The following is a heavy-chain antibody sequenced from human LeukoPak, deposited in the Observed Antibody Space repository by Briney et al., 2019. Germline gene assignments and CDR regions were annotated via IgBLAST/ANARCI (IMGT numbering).Heavy chain of an antibody. V-gene: IGHV4-39*07. J-gene: IGHJ4*02. CDR3: AREASVGAAR. D-gene: IGHD1-26*01. CDR2: IYYTGST. CDR1: GGSISSSGYY. Sequence: PSETLSLTCNVSGGSISSSGYYWGWIRQAPGEGLEWIGTIYYTGSTYYNPSLKSRLTISVDTSKNQFSLKLSSVTAADTAVYYCAREASVGAARWGQGTLVTVSS.